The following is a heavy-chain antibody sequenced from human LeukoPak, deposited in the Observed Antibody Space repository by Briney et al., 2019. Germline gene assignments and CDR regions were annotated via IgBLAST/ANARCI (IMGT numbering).Heavy chain of an antibody. V-gene: IGHV4-59*01. CDR2: IYYSGST. Sequence: SETLSLTCTVSGGSISSYYWSWIRQPPGKGLEWIGYIYYSGSTNYNPSLKSRVTISVDTSKNQFSLKLSSLTAADTAVYYCARVCYGRGYYYYYMDVWGKGTTVTVSS. CDR1: GGSISSYY. CDR3: ARVCYGRGYYYYYMDV. D-gene: IGHD2-2*01. J-gene: IGHJ6*03.